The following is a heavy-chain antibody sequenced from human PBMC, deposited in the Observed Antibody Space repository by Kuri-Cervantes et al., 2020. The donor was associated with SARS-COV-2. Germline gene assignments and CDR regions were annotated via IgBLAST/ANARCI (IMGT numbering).Heavy chain of an antibody. Sequence: SETLSLTCTVSGGSISSYYWNWIRQPPGKGLEWVGYINYRGGANYNPSLKSRVTISVDTAKRHFSLKLSSVTAADTAVYYCARGSSPTALIDYWGQGTLVTVSS. CDR3: ARGSSPTALIDY. J-gene: IGHJ4*02. V-gene: IGHV4-59*12. D-gene: IGHD6-13*01. CDR1: GGSISSYY. CDR2: INYRGGA.